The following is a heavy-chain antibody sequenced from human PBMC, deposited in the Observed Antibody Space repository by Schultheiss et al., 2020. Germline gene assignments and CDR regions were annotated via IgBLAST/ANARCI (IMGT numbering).Heavy chain of an antibody. CDR3: ARGDPIQLGGPY. Sequence: GGSLRLSCTASGFTFSSSAMSWVRQAPGKGLEWVSAISGSGGTTYYADSVKGRFTISRDNSKNTLYLQMNSLRAEDTAVYYCARGDPIQLGGPYWGQGTLVTVSS. CDR2: ISGSGGTT. V-gene: IGHV3-23*01. CDR1: GFTFSSSA. J-gene: IGHJ4*02. D-gene: IGHD5-18*01.